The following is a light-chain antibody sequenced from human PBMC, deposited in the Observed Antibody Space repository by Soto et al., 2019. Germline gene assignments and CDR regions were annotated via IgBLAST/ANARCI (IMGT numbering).Light chain of an antibody. J-gene: IGLJ2*01. V-gene: IGLV2-8*01. CDR3: SSFAGNNNLV. Sequence: QSALTQPPSASGSTGQSVTISFTGTSSDVGGYNYVSWYQQHPGKAPQLMISEVSKRPSGVPDRFSGSKSGNTASLTVAGLQAEDEADYYCSSFAGNNNLVFGGGTKLTVL. CDR1: SSDVGGYNY. CDR2: EVS.